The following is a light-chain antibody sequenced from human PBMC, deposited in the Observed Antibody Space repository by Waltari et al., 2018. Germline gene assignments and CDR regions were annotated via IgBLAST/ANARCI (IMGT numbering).Light chain of an antibody. CDR3: QQYDNWPSFS. Sequence: IVMTQSPATLSMSPGAKATLSCRASQDISRNLAWDQHRPGQAPRVLIYGASTRATDIPARFSGSGAGTEFTLTISSLQSEDFAVYYCQQYDNWPSFSFGGGTKVDIK. J-gene: IGKJ4*01. V-gene: IGKV3-15*01. CDR2: GAS. CDR1: QDISRN.